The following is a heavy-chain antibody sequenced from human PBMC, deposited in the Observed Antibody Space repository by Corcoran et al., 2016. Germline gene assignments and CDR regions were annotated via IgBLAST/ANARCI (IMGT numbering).Heavy chain of an antibody. CDR1: GFTFSNAW. J-gene: IGHJ4*02. CDR2: IKSKTDGGTT. CDR3: TTVRVGATRRFPFDY. D-gene: IGHD1-26*01. Sequence: EVQLVESGGGLVKPGGSLRLSCAASGFTFSNAWMSWVRQAPGKGLEWVGRIKSKTDGGTTDYAAPVKGRFTISRDDSKNTLYLQMNSLKTEDTAVYYCTTVRVGATRRFPFDYWGQGTLVTVSS. V-gene: IGHV3-15*01.